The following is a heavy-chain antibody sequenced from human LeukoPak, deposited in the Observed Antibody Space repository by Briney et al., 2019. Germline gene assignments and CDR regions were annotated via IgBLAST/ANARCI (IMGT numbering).Heavy chain of an antibody. CDR3: ARETYQLLSGYYYYYMDV. Sequence: SETLSLTCTVSGGSLSSTRYYWGWIRQPPGKGLEWIGSIYYSGTTYYNPSLKSRVTMSVNTSKSQFSLKLSSVTAADTAVYYCARETYQLLSGYYYYYMDVWGKGTTVTVSS. J-gene: IGHJ6*03. V-gene: IGHV4-39*07. CDR2: IYYSGTT. D-gene: IGHD2-2*01. CDR1: GGSLSSTRYY.